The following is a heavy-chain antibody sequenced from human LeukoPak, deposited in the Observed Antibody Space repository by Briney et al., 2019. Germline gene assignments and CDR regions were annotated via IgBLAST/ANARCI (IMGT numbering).Heavy chain of an antibody. D-gene: IGHD6-13*01. V-gene: IGHV3-23*01. CDR3: AKGDDRRQQTEY. CDR2: ISDSGEST. CDR1: GFTFTNYP. J-gene: IGHJ4*02. Sequence: GGSLRLSCAASGFTFTNYPMTCARHPAGKALEWGSGISDSGESTFYADSVKGRFTMSRDNSKNKLYLQMNGLRAEDTAIYYCAKGDDRRQQTEYWGQGTLVTVSS.